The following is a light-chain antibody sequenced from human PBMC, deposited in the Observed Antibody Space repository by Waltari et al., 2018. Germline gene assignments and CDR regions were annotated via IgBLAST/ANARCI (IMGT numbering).Light chain of an antibody. CDR3: SSYRMSSTLGV. Sequence: QSALTQPPSVSGSPGQSVTISCTGTSSDVGSYNRVSWYQQSPGTAPKLIIYEVTTRPSGVPDRFSGSKSGNTASLTISGLQAEDEADYYCSSYRMSSTLGVLGGGTKLTVL. CDR2: EVT. CDR1: SSDVGSYNR. V-gene: IGLV2-18*02. J-gene: IGLJ2*01.